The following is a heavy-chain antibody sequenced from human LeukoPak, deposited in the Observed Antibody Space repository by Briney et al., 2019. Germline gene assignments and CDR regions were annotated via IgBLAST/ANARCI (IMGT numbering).Heavy chain of an antibody. D-gene: IGHD3-22*01. V-gene: IGHV3-23*01. CDR1: GFTFSSYG. CDR3: AKVARRQDYYDSSGYFN. J-gene: IGHJ4*02. Sequence: GGSLRLSCAASGFTFSSYGMSWVRQAPGKGLEWVSAISGSGGSTYYADSVKGRFTISRDNSKNTLYLQMNSLRAEDTAVYYCAKVARRQDYYDSSGYFNWGQGTLVTVSS. CDR2: ISGSGGST.